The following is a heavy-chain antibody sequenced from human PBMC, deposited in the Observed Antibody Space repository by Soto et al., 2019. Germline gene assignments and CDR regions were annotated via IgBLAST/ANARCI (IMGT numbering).Heavy chain of an antibody. CDR2: ISAYNGNT. CDR1: GYTFSNYG. Sequence: QVQLVQSGGEVKKPGASVKVSCRASGYTFSNYGITWVRQAPGQGLEWMGWISAYNGNTNYAQKLQGRVTMTTDTSTNTVYMELRSLRSDDTAVYYCAREGLLPYYYYGMDVLGQGTTVTVSS. D-gene: IGHD2-15*01. V-gene: IGHV1-18*01. J-gene: IGHJ6*02. CDR3: AREGLLPYYYYGMDV.